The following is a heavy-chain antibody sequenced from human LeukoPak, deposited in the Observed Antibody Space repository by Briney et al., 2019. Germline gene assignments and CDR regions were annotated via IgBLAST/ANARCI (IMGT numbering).Heavy chain of an antibody. D-gene: IGHD3-10*01. Sequence: PGGSLRLSCAASGFTFSSYWMSWVRQAPGKGLERVANIKQDGSEKYYVDSVKGRFTISRDNAKNSLYLQMNSLRAEDTAVYYCARVDYSDAFDIWGQGTMVTVSS. CDR2: IKQDGSEK. J-gene: IGHJ3*02. CDR3: ARVDYSDAFDI. V-gene: IGHV3-7*01. CDR1: GFTFSSYW.